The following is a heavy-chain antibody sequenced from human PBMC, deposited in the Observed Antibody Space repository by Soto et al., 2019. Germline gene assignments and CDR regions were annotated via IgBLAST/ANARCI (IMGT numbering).Heavy chain of an antibody. CDR3: PKGNTLGYQFEY. CDR1: GGSISSSSYF. J-gene: IGHJ4*02. D-gene: IGHD2-2*01. V-gene: IGHV4-39*01. Sequence: SETLSLTFPFSGGSISSSSYFWGWIRQPPGKGLEWIGSLYYSGSTHYNPSLKSRVTVSVDTSKNQFSLKLSSVTAADTAVYYCPKGNTLGYQFEYWGPGTLFT. CDR2: LYYSGST.